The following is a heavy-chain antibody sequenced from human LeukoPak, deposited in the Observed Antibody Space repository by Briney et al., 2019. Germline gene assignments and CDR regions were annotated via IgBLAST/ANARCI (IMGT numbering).Heavy chain of an antibody. D-gene: IGHD5/OR15-5a*01. Sequence: ASVKVSCKASGYTFTSYGISWVRQAPGQGLEWMGWINPNSGGPNYAQNFQGRVTMTRDTSISTAYMELTSLRSDDTAVYYCARALYLDYYYYYMDVWGKGTTVTVSS. V-gene: IGHV1-2*02. CDR3: ARALYLDYYYYYMDV. CDR2: INPNSGGP. CDR1: GYTFTSYG. J-gene: IGHJ6*03.